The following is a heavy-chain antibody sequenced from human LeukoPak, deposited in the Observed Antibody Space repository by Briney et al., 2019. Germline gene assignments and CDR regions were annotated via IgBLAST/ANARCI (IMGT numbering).Heavy chain of an antibody. CDR3: VKRHGSSWTIDC. V-gene: IGHV3-30*18. J-gene: IGHJ4*02. CDR2: ISYDGSSK. D-gene: IGHD6-13*01. Sequence: GRSLRLSCAASGFTFSSYGMHWVRQAPGKGLEWVAVISYDGSSKYYADSVKGRFTISRDNSKNTLYLQMNSLSTEDTAVYYCVKRHGSSWTIDCWGQGTLVTVSS. CDR1: GFTFSSYG.